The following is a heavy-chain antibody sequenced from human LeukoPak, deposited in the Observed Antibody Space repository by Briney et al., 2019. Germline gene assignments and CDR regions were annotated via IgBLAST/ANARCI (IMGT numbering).Heavy chain of an antibody. Sequence: PSQTLSLTCTVSNGSISSGDYFWSWIRQLPGKGLEWIVYVYYSGSTYYNPSLKSRATISLDTSKSQFSLNLSSVTAADTAVYYCARSWAYDSSGYSYFDYWGQGTLVTVSS. CDR3: ARSWAYDSSGYSYFDY. CDR1: NGSISSGDYF. D-gene: IGHD3-22*01. J-gene: IGHJ4*02. V-gene: IGHV4-31*03. CDR2: VYYSGST.